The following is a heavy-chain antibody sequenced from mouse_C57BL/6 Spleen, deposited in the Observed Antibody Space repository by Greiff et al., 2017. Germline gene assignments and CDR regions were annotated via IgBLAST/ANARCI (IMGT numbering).Heavy chain of an antibody. CDR2: ISDGGSYT. Sequence: DVKLVESGGGLVKPGGSLKLSCAASGFTFSSYAMSWVRQTPEKRLEWVATISDGGSYTYYPDNVKGRFTISRDNAKNNLYLQMSHLKSEDTAMYYCAREGTTVVASFDYWGQGTTLTVSS. D-gene: IGHD1-1*01. V-gene: IGHV5-4*01. CDR1: GFTFSSYA. CDR3: AREGTTVVASFDY. J-gene: IGHJ2*01.